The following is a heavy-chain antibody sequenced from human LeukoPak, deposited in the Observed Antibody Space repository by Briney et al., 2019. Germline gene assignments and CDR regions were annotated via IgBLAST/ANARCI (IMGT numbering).Heavy chain of an antibody. CDR2: IYSGGST. CDR1: GFTVSSDY. CDR3: ARNWFDP. V-gene: IGHV3-53*05. Sequence: PGGSLRLSCAASGFTVSSDYMSWVRQAPGKGLEWVSVIYSGGSTYYADSVKGRFTISRDKSKNTVYLQMNSLRFEDTAMYYCARNWFDPWGQGTLVNVSS. J-gene: IGHJ5*02.